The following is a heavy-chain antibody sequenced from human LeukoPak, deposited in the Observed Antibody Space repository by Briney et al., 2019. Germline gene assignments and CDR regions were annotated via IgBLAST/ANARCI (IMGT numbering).Heavy chain of an antibody. J-gene: IGHJ4*02. CDR1: GYTFTGYY. CDR3: ARVYYDSSGYYRIDY. CDR2: INPNSGGT. Sequence: ASVKVSCKASGYTFTGYYMHWVRQAPGQGLQWMGRINPNSGGTNYAQKFQGRVTMTRDTSISTAYMELSRLRSDDTAVYYCARVYYDSSGYYRIDYWGQGTLVTVSS. D-gene: IGHD3-22*01. V-gene: IGHV1-2*06.